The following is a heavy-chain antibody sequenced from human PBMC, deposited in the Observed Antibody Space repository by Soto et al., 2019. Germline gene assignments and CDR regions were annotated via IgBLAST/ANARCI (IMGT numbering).Heavy chain of an antibody. CDR2: ISPYDGNT. Sequence: ASVKVSCKASGYIFTNYGLSWVRQAPGQGLQWMAWISPYDGNTHYAQNPQGRVTVTTDTSTSTAYMELRSLRSDDTAVYFCARDDRAAAAGTTYYFHYWGQGTLVTVSS. J-gene: IGHJ4*02. CDR1: GYIFTNYG. V-gene: IGHV1-18*01. D-gene: IGHD6-13*01. CDR3: ARDDRAAAAGTTYYFHY.